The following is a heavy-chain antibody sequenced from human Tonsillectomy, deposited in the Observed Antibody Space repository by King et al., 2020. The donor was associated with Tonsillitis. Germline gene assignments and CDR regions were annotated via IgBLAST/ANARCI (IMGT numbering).Heavy chain of an antibody. CDR1: GGSISSYY. CDR2: INYSGST. V-gene: IGHV4-59*01. CDR3: ARSVSGGTTARFDY. Sequence: VQLQESGPGLVKPSETLSLTCTVSGGSISSYYWSWIRQPPGKELEWIGYINYSGSTNYNPSLKSRVTISVDTSKNQFSLRLSSVTAADTAVYYCARSVSGGTTARFDYWGQGTLVTVSS. D-gene: IGHD2-21*02. J-gene: IGHJ4*02.